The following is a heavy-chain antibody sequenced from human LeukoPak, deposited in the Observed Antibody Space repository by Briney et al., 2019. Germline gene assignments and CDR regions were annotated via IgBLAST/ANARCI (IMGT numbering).Heavy chain of an antibody. J-gene: IGHJ4*02. Sequence: GGSLRLSCAASGFTFSSYAMHWVRQAPGKGLEWVAVISYDGSNKYYADSVKGRFTISRDNSKNTLYLQMNSLRAEDTAVYYCARRREQQLALYYFDYWGQGTLVTVSS. D-gene: IGHD6-13*01. CDR3: ARRREQQLALYYFDY. CDR2: ISYDGSNK. CDR1: GFTFSSYA. V-gene: IGHV3-30-3*01.